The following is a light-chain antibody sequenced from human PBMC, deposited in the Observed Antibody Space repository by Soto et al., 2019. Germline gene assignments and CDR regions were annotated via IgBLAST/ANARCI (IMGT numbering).Light chain of an antibody. V-gene: IGKV3-20*01. CDR3: QQYGSSGT. J-gene: IGKJ1*01. CDR1: HSVSSSY. CDR2: GAS. Sequence: EIVLTQSPGTLSLSPGERATLSCRASHSVSSSYLAWYQQKPGQAPRLLIYGASSRATGIPDRFSGSGSGTDFTLTISRLEPEDFAVYYCQQYGSSGTFGQGTKV.